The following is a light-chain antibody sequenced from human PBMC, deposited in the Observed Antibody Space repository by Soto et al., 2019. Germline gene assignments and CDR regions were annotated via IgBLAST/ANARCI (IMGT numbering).Light chain of an antibody. CDR1: QSVSSSY. Sequence: EIVLTQSPGTLSLSPGERATLSCRASQSVSSSYLAWYQQKPGQAPRLLIYGASSRATGIPDRFSGSGSGTYFTLTISSLEPEDFAVSYCQQYGSSPPWTFGQGTKVEIK. CDR2: GAS. V-gene: IGKV3-20*01. CDR3: QQYGSSPPWT. J-gene: IGKJ1*01.